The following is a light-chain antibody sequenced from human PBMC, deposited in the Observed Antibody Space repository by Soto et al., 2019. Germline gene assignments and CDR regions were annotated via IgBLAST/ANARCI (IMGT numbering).Light chain of an antibody. CDR3: SSYTSSNTWV. J-gene: IGLJ3*02. CDR1: SSDVGSYNY. Sequence: QSALTQPASVSGSPGQSITISCTGTSSDVGSYNYVSWYQQHPGKAPKLMIYVVSDRPSGISNRFSGSKSGNTASLTISGLQAEDEADYYCSSYTSSNTWVFGGGTKLTVL. V-gene: IGLV2-14*01. CDR2: VVS.